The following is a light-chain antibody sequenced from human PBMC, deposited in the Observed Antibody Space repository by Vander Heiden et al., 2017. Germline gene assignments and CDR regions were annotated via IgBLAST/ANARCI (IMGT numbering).Light chain of an antibody. CDR3: MQGSHWPYT. CDR1: ETLVYSDGNTY. Sequence: VVMTQSPLSLPVTLGQPASISCRSSETLVYSDGNTYLIWFQQRTGQSPRRLIYMVSNRASGVPERFSGSGSGADFTLRISRVETEDAGVDYCMQGSHWPYTFGQGTKLEIK. J-gene: IGKJ2*01. CDR2: MVS. V-gene: IGKV2-30*01.